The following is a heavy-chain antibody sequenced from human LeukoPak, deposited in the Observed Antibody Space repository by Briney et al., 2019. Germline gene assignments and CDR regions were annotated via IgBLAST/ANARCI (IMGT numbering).Heavy chain of an antibody. D-gene: IGHD3-16*01. CDR2: INPKSGDA. Sequence: GASVKVSCKASGYTFTSYGISWERQASGQGPEWMGWINPKSGDAKYGQAFQGRVTMTRDTSISSAYMELNRLRFDDTAMYYCARGEYSNGYPYRLDSWGQGTLVTVSS. V-gene: IGHV1-2*02. CDR1: GYTFTSYG. CDR3: ARGEYSNGYPYRLDS. J-gene: IGHJ4*02.